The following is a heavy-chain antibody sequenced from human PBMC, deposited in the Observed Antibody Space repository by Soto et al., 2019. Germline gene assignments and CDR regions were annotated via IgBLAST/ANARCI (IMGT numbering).Heavy chain of an antibody. V-gene: IGHV3-23*01. Sequence: GGSLRLSCAASGFTFSSYAMSWVRQAPGKGLEWVSAISGSGGSTYYADSVKGRFTISRDNSKNTLYLQMNSLRAEDTAVYYCAKDDRKGDFWSGYPDAFDIWGQGTMVTVSS. CDR3: AKDDRKGDFWSGYPDAFDI. D-gene: IGHD3-3*01. CDR1: GFTFSSYA. J-gene: IGHJ3*02. CDR2: ISGSGGST.